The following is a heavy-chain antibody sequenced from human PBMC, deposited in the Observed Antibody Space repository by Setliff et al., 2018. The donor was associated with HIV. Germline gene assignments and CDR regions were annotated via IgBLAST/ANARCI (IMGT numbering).Heavy chain of an antibody. CDR3: ARNFGLSPSGKYYYYYGIDI. D-gene: IGHD3-10*01. CDR2: VNPNSGDA. V-gene: IGHV1-2*02. Sequence: ASVKVSCKASGYTFTAYYIHWVRQAPGQGLEWLGWVNPNSGDAIYAQNFQGRVTMTSDTTINAAYMELRGLRSDDTAVYYCARNFGLSPSGKYYYYYGIDIWGQGTTVTVSS. J-gene: IGHJ6*02. CDR1: GYTFTAYY.